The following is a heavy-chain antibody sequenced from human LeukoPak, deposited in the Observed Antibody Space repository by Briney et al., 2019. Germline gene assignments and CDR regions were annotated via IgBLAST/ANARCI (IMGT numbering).Heavy chain of an antibody. J-gene: IGHJ6*02. CDR2: ISSSSTI. V-gene: IGHV3-48*01. D-gene: IGHD4-23*01. CDR1: GFTFKSYA. CDR3: ARDRGTTVVTKTYYYYYGMDV. Sequence: GGSLRLSCSASGFTFKSYAMHWVRQAPGKGLEWVSYISSSSTIYYADSVKGRFTISRDNAKNSLYLQMNSLRAEDTAVYYCARDRGTTVVTKTYYYYYGMDVWGQGTTVTVSS.